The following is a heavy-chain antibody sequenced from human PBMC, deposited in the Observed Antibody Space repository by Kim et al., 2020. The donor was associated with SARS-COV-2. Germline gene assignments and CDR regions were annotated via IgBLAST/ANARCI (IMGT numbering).Heavy chain of an antibody. V-gene: IGHV5-51*01. D-gene: IGHD3-22*01. J-gene: IGHJ6*02. CDR3: ARGSYYDSSGPTGMDV. CDR1: GYSFTSYW. Sequence: GESLQISCKGSGYSFTSYWIGWVRQMPGKGLEWMGIIYPGDSDTRYSPSFQGQVTISADKSISTAYLQWSSLKASDTAMYYCARGSYYDSSGPTGMDVWGQGTTVTVSS. CDR2: IYPGDSDT.